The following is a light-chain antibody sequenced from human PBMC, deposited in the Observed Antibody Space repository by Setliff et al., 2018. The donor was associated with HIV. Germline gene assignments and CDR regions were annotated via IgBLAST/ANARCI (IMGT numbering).Light chain of an antibody. V-gene: IGLV2-14*01. J-gene: IGLJ1*01. CDR3: SSYTSSSLYV. Sequence: QSALTQPASVSGSPGQSITISCTGTSSDVGGYNYVSWYQQHPGNAPKLMIFEVSNRPSGVSNRFSGSKSGNTASLTISGLQAEDEADYYCSSYTSSSLYVFGTGTKVT. CDR1: SSDVGGYNY. CDR2: EVS.